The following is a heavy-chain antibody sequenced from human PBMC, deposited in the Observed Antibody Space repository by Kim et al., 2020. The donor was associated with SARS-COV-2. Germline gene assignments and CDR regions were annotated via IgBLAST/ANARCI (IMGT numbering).Heavy chain of an antibody. CDR2: ST. J-gene: IGHJ4*02. Sequence: STNYNPSLKSRVTISVYTSKNQFSLKLSSVTAADTAVYYCARGSGLALDYWGQGTLVTVSS. CDR3: ARGSGLALDY. D-gene: IGHD3-22*01. V-gene: IGHV4-59*09.